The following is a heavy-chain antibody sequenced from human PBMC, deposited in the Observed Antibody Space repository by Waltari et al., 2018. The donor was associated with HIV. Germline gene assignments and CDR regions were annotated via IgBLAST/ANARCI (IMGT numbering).Heavy chain of an antibody. Sequence: QITLKESGPTLVKPAQTLTLTCTFSGFSPSTRGVGVGWIRQPPSKALEWLALLYWNDEERYSPSLKSRLTITKDTSKNQVLLTMTDMDPVDTATYFCVHRLGSRTWYGNFDYWGQGILVRVSS. D-gene: IGHD6-13*01. J-gene: IGHJ4*02. CDR2: LYWNDEE. CDR3: VHRLGSRTWYGNFDY. V-gene: IGHV2-5*01. CDR1: GFSPSTRGVG.